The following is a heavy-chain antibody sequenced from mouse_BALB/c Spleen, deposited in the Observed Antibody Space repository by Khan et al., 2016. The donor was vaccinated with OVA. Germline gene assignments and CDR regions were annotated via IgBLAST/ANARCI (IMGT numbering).Heavy chain of an antibody. CDR1: GYSFTNYY. CDR3: TRLGTTGWVAY. J-gene: IGHJ3*01. Sequence: VQLQQSGPELMKPGASVKISCTASGYSFTNYYIHWVKQSHGQSLEWIGYIDPFNGGTNYNQKFKGTATLTVDKSSSTAYMHLSSLTSEYSAVYYCTRLGTTGWVAYWGQGTLVTVSA. D-gene: IGHD2-13*01. V-gene: IGHV1S135*01. CDR2: IDPFNGGT.